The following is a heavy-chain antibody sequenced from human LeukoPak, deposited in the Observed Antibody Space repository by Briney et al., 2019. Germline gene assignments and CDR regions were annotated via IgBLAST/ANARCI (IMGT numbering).Heavy chain of an antibody. CDR2: INPSGGST. Sequence: ASVKVSCKASGYTFTSYYMHWVRQAPGQGLEWMGIINPSGGSTSYAQKFQGRVTMTRDTSTSTVYMELSSLRSEDTAVYYCARAPGISRGGNPVHPGYWGQGTLVTVSS. D-gene: IGHD4-23*01. CDR1: GYTFTSYY. J-gene: IGHJ4*02. V-gene: IGHV1-46*01. CDR3: ARAPGISRGGNPVHPGY.